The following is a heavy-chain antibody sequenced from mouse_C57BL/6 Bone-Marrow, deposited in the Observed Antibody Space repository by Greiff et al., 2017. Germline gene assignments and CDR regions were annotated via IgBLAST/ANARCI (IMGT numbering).Heavy chain of an antibody. CDR2: IWWADDN. Sequence: QVTLKEPGPGLLQPSHTLSLTCSFSGFSLSTYGMGVGWLRQPSGQGLEWLAHIWWADDNYYKPALKSRLTISKDTSNNQVFRKIANVDTADTATYDCARRWGCFFDYWGKGTTLTVSS. J-gene: IGHJ2*01. CDR1: GFSLSTYGMG. CDR3: ARRWGCFFDY. V-gene: IGHV8-8*01. D-gene: IGHD3-3*01.